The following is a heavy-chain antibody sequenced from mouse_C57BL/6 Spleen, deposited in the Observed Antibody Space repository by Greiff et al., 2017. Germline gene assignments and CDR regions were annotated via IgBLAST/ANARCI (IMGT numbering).Heavy chain of an antibody. Sequence: EVKLVESGGGLVQPGGSLSLSCAASGFTFTDYYMSWVRQPPGKALEWLGFIRNNANGYTTEYTASVQGRFTISRDNSQSILYLQMNALRAEDSATYYCARAYGPMDYWGQGTSVTVSS. V-gene: IGHV7-3*01. D-gene: IGHD6-5*01. CDR3: ARAYGPMDY. CDR1: GFTFTDYY. J-gene: IGHJ4*01. CDR2: IRNNANGYTT.